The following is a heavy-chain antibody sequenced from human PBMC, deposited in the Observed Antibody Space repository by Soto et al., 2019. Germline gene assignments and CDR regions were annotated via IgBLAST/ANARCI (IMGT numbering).Heavy chain of an antibody. CDR3: SVITEGY. D-gene: IGHD3-16*02. CDR1: GFTFSNYG. V-gene: IGHV3-30*03. J-gene: IGHJ4*02. CDR2: ISYDGDNK. Sequence: PGGSLRLSCAASGFTFSNYGMHWVRQAPGKGLEWVAVISYDGDNKCYADSVKGRFTISRDNSKNTLYLQMNSLRAEDTAVYYCSVITEGYSGQRALVTVSS.